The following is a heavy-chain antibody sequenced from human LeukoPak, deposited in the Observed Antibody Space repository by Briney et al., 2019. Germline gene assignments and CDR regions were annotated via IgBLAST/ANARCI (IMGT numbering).Heavy chain of an antibody. V-gene: IGHV4-39*01. Sequence: NAPETLSLTCTVSGGSISSSSYYWGWIRQPPGKGLEWIGSIYYSGSTYYNPSLKSRVTISVDTSKNQFSLKLSSVTAADTAVYYCARRKYSGRYLDYWGQGTLVTVSS. CDR1: GGSISSSSYY. CDR2: IYYSGST. J-gene: IGHJ4*02. CDR3: ARRKYSGRYLDY. D-gene: IGHD1-26*01.